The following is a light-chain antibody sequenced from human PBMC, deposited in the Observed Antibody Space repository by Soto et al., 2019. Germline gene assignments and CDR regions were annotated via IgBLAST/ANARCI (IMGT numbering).Light chain of an antibody. CDR3: QHDNNWLGT. CDR1: LPIDST. V-gene: IGKV3-15*01. Sequence: VMTQSPATLSASRGERVTLSCRANLPIDSTLAWYQQKPGQAPRLLIYGTSTMATGIPARLSGSGSGTEFTPTNSSLQSEDFAVYYCQHDNNWLGTFGGRTKVEIK. CDR2: GTS. J-gene: IGKJ4*01.